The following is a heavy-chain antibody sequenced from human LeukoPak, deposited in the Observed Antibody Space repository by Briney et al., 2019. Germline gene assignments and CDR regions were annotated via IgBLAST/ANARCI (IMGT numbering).Heavy chain of an antibody. V-gene: IGHV5-51*01. Sequence: GESLKISCKGSGYSFTSYWIGWVRQMPGKGLEWMGIIYPGDSDTRYSPSFQGQVTISADKSISTAYLQWSSLKASDTAMYYCVRHYCGGDCFSNWYFDLWGRGTLVTVSS. D-gene: IGHD2-21*02. CDR3: VRHYCGGDCFSNWYFDL. J-gene: IGHJ2*01. CDR1: GYSFTSYW. CDR2: IYPGDSDT.